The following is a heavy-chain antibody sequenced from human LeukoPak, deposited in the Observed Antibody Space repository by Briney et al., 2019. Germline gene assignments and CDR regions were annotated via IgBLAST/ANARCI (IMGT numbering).Heavy chain of an antibody. D-gene: IGHD3-10*01. CDR3: ARELEVEYYYASGSYYNPFGY. CDR1: GYTFTSYY. J-gene: IGHJ1*01. V-gene: IGHV1-46*01. Sequence: ASVKVSCKASGYTFTSYYMHWVRQAPGQGLEWMGIINPSGGSTSYAQKFQGRVTMTRDTSTSTVYMELSSLRSEDTAVYYCARELEVEYYYASGSYYNPFGYWGQGTLVT. CDR2: INPSGGST.